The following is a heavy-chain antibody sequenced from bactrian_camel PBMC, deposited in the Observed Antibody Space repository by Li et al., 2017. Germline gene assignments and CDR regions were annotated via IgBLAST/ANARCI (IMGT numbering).Heavy chain of an antibody. V-gene: IGHV3-2*01. CDR3: APDPLRGFSGQ. CDR2: ISMYGSST. CDR1: LFSYPY. D-gene: IGHD2*01. Sequence: QVQLVESGGGLVQPGGSLRLSCTSSLFSYPYMTWVRQAPGKGLEWVASISMYGSSTFYSDSVKGRFTISRDNARNTLYLQMNSLKIEDTAVYYCAPDPLRGFSGQRGQGTQVTVS. J-gene: IGHJ4*01.